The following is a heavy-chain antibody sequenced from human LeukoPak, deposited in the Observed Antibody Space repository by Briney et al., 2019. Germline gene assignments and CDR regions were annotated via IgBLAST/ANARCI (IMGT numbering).Heavy chain of an antibody. CDR2: IYYSGST. V-gene: IGHV4-39*01. Sequence: SETLSLTCTVSGGSISSSSYYWGWIRQPPGKGLEWIGSIYYSGSTYYNPSLKSRVTISVDTSKNQFSLKLSSVTAADTAVYYCARQRVVAAAGTDYFDYWGQGTLVTVSS. D-gene: IGHD6-13*01. CDR1: GGSISSSSYY. J-gene: IGHJ4*02. CDR3: ARQRVVAAAGTDYFDY.